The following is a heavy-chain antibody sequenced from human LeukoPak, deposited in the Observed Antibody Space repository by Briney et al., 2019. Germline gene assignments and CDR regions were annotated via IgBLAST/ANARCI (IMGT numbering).Heavy chain of an antibody. V-gene: IGHV3-30*02. D-gene: IGHD5-12*01. J-gene: IGHJ4*02. Sequence: GGSLRLSCEASGFTFSTYGIHWVRQAPGKGLEWVALIRHDGSYKYYADSVKGRFTISRDNSKNTLYLQMNSLRAEDTAVYYCAKVTSADYSLDCWGQGTLVTVSS. CDR2: IRHDGSYK. CDR3: AKVTSADYSLDC. CDR1: GFTFSTYG.